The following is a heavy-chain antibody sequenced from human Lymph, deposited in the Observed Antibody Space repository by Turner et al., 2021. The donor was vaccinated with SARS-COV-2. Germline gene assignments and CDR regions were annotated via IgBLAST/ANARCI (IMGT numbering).Heavy chain of an antibody. J-gene: IGHJ4*02. CDR2: IIPMLDIA. D-gene: IGHD1-20*01. CDR3: ARDVTGPLGY. V-gene: IGHV1-69*10. Sequence: HVELLPSGAEVQKPGSSVQVSCKASGGTFSSYAISCVRQAPGQVLEWMGGIIPMLDIANYAQKFQGRVTITADKSTSTAYMELSSLRSEDTAVYYCARDVTGPLGYWGQGTLVTVSS. CDR1: GGTFSSYA.